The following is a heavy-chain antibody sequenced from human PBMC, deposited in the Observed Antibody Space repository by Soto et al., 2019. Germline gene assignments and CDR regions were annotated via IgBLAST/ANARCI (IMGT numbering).Heavy chain of an antibody. J-gene: IGHJ5*02. Sequence: SETLSLTCTVSGGSVSSGSYYWSWIRQPPGKGLEWIGYIYYSGSTNYNPSLKSRVTVSVDTSKNQFSLKLSSVTAADTAVYYCARQVEMATIVRFDPWGQGTLVTVPS. CDR3: ARQVEMATIVRFDP. D-gene: IGHD5-12*01. V-gene: IGHV4-61*01. CDR2: IYYSGST. CDR1: GGSVSSGSYY.